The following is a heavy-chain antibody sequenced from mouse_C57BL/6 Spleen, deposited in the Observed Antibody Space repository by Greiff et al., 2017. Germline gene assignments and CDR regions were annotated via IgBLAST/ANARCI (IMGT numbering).Heavy chain of an antibody. D-gene: IGHD1-1*01. CDR2: ISSGSSTI. V-gene: IGHV5-17*01. J-gene: IGHJ1*03. Sequence: EVKLVESGGGLVTPGGSLKLSCAASGFTFSDYGMHWVRQAPEKGLEWVAYISSGSSTIYYADTVKGRFTISRDNAKNTLFLQMTSLRSEDTAMYYCARSPFYYGSSDWDFDVWGTGTTVTVSS. CDR1: GFTFSDYG. CDR3: ARSPFYYGSSDWDFDV.